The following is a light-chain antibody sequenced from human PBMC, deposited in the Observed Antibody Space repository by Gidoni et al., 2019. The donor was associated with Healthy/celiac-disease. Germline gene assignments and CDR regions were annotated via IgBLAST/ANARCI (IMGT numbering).Light chain of an antibody. J-gene: IGKJ3*01. CDR3: QQYNNGLFT. CDR2: GAS. Sequence: EIVMTQSPATLSVSPGERATLSCRASQSVSSNLAWYQQKPGQAPRLLIYGASTRATGIPARFSGSGSGTEFTLTISSLQSEDFAVYYCQQYNNGLFTFGPXTKVDIK. CDR1: QSVSSN. V-gene: IGKV3-15*01.